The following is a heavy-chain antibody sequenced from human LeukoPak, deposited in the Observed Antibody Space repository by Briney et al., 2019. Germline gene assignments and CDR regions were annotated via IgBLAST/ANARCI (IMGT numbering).Heavy chain of an antibody. D-gene: IGHD3-10*01. CDR2: INHSGST. CDR1: GGSISSYY. V-gene: IGHV4-34*01. Sequence: PSETLSLTCTVSGGSISSYYWSWIRQPPGKGLEWIGEINHSGSTNYNPSLKSRVTISVDTSKNQFSLKLSSVTAADTAVYYCARGKITMVRGVIRVWFDPWGQGTLVTVSS. CDR3: ARGKITMVRGVIRVWFDP. J-gene: IGHJ5*02.